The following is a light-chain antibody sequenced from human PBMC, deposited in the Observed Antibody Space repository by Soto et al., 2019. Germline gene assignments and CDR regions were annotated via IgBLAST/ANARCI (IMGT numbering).Light chain of an antibody. CDR1: QSVTSN. CDR3: QQYDNWPLFT. J-gene: IGKJ2*01. V-gene: IGKV3-15*01. Sequence: ELVMTQSPTTLSVSPGERATLSCRASQSVTSNLAWYQQKPGQAPRLLIYGASTRATGIPARFSGGGSGTEFTLTISSLQYEDFAVYYCQQYDNWPLFTFGQGTKLQIK. CDR2: GAS.